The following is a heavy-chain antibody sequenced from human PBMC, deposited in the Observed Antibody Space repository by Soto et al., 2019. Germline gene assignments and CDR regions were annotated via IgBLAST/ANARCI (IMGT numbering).Heavy chain of an antibody. V-gene: IGHV4-59*01. Sequence: QVQLQESGPGLVKPSETLSLTCTVSGGSISSYYWSWIRQPPGKGLEWIGYIYYTGNTNYNPSLKRRGTISVDTSKSQFSLKLTSVTSADTAVYYCARLSDCSGGRCYSAYFDYWGQGTLVTVSS. CDR3: ARLSDCSGGRCYSAYFDY. CDR1: GGSISSYY. CDR2: IYYTGNT. J-gene: IGHJ4*02. D-gene: IGHD2-15*01.